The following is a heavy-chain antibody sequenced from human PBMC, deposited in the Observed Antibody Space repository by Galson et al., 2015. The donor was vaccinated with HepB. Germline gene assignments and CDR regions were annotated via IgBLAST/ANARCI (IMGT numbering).Heavy chain of an antibody. Sequence: SLRLSCAASGFTFSSYGMHWVRQAPGKGLEWVAVIWFDGSNKYFADSVKGRFTISRDNSKNTLYLQMNSLRAEDTAVYYCARAGGASVESRVVVWGQGTTVTVSS. CDR3: ARAGGASVESRVVV. D-gene: IGHD4-17*01. CDR2: IWFDGSNK. CDR1: GFTFSSYG. J-gene: IGHJ6*02. V-gene: IGHV3-33*01.